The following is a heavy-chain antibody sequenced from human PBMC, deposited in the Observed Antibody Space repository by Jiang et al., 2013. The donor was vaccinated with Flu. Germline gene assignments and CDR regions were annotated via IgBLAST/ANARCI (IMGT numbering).Heavy chain of an antibody. D-gene: IGHD2/OR15-2a*01. CDR2: INGGNGQT. Sequence: GAEVKTPGASVKISCKTSGYTFSTYSVHWVRQAPGQSLEWMGWINGGNGQTKYSQKFRGRVTITRDTSANTAYMEMSRLKSEDTAVYYCARHFGIVKDYFYYYGMDV. V-gene: IGHV1-3*01. CDR1: GYTFSTYS. CDR3: ARHFGIVKDYFYYYGMDV. J-gene: IGHJ6*01.